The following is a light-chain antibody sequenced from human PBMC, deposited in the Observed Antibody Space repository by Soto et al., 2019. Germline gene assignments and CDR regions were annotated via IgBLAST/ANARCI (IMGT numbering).Light chain of an antibody. CDR1: QSVSSSY. CDR2: GAS. V-gene: IGKV3-20*01. Sequence: EIVLTQSPGTLSLSPGERATLSCRASQSVSSSYLAWYQLTPGQAPRLLIYGASSRATGLPDRFSGSGSGTDFSLTISRLELEDFAVFYCQQYGSSPITFGQGTRLEIK. CDR3: QQYGSSPIT. J-gene: IGKJ5*01.